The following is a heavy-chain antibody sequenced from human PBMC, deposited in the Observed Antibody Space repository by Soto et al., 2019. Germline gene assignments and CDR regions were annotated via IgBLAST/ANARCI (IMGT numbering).Heavy chain of an antibody. J-gene: IGHJ4*02. CDR2: ITSDGSNK. D-gene: IGHD5-18*01. CDR1: GFIFSDYN. CDR3: AKDKGYTYGHAFDY. V-gene: IGHV3-30*18. Sequence: QVQLVASGGDVVQPGRSLRLSCAASGFIFSDYNMHWVRQAPGKGLEWVALITSDGSNKYYADSVKGRFTISRDDSKNMLYLQMNSLRGEDTAVYYCAKDKGYTYGHAFDYWGQGTLVTVSS.